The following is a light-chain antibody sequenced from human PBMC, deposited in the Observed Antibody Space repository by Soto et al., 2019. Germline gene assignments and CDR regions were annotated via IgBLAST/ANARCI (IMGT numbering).Light chain of an antibody. CDR3: SSFTSSTTYV. V-gene: IGLV2-14*01. CDR1: SSDVGGYNY. CDR2: DVS. Sequence: QSALTQPASVSGSPGQSITISCTGTSSDVGGYNYVSWYQQHPGKAPKLMIYDVSNRPSEVSNRFSGSKSGNTASLTISGLQAEDEADYYCSSFTSSTTYVFGTGTKPTVL. J-gene: IGLJ1*01.